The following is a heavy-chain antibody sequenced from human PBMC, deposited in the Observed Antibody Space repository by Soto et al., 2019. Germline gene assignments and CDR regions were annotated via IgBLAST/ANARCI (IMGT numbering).Heavy chain of an antibody. D-gene: IGHD2-21*02. CDR1: GGTVASSHW. Sequence: SETLSLTCGVSGGTVASSHWWSWVRQSPGGGLEWIGNVYHTGDTNLNPSLQSRVTISVDKSNNQFSLRLNSLTAADTAVYFCAREIVTAGGNNYFDPWGPGTLVTVSS. CDR3: AREIVTAGGNNYFDP. V-gene: IGHV4-4*02. J-gene: IGHJ5*02. CDR2: VYHTGDT.